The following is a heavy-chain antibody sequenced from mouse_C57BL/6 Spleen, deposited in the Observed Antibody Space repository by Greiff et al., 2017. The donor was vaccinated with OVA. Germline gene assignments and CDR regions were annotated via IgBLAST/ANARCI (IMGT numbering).Heavy chain of an antibody. CDR3: ARHGYGNYEIYYAMDY. Sequence: QVQLQQPGAELVKPGASVKLSCKASGYTFTEYTIHWVKQRPGQGLEWIGWFYPGSGSIKYNEKFKDKATLTADKSSRTVYMELSRLTSQDSAVYFCARHGYGNYEIYYAMDYWCQGTSVTVSS. V-gene: IGHV1-62-2*01. J-gene: IGHJ4*01. CDR1: GYTFTEYT. D-gene: IGHD2-10*02. CDR2: FYPGSGSI.